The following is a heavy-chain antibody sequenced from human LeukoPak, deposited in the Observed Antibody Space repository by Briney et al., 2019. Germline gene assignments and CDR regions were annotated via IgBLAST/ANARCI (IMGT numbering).Heavy chain of an antibody. D-gene: IGHD5-18*01. CDR1: GGTFSSYA. J-gene: IGHJ4*02. Sequence: ASVKVSCKASGGTFSSYAISWVRQAPGQGLEWMGRIIPILDIANYAQKFQGRVTITADKSTSTAYMELSSLRSEDTAVYYCARDLSRTQLWYDYWGQGTLVTVSS. V-gene: IGHV1-69*04. CDR2: IIPILDIA. CDR3: ARDLSRTQLWYDY.